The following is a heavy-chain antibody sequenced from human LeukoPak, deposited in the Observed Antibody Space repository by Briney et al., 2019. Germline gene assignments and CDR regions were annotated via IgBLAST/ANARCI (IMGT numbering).Heavy chain of an antibody. D-gene: IGHD1-26*01. Sequence: GGSLRLSCAASGFTFSSYWMRWVRQAPGKGLELVANIKQDGSEKYYVDSVQGRFTISRDNAKNSLHLQMNSLRVEDTAVYYCARRIVGPTSGGDYWGQGTPVTVSS. CDR1: GFTFSSYW. J-gene: IGHJ4*02. CDR3: ARRIVGPTSGGDY. V-gene: IGHV3-7*01. CDR2: IKQDGSEK.